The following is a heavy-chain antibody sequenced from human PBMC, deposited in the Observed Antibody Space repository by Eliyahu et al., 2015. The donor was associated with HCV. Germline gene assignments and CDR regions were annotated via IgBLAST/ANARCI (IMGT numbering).Heavy chain of an antibody. CDR1: GYTFTSYY. CDR2: INPSGGST. Sequence: QVQLVQSGAEVKKPGASVKVSCKPSGYTFTSYYMXWVRQAPGQGLEWMGIINPSGGSTSYAQKFQGRVTMTRDTSTSTVYMELSSLRSEDTAVYYCARDRTVVTPFGGSYYYFDYWGQGTLVTVSS. D-gene: IGHD4-23*01. J-gene: IGHJ4*02. CDR3: ARDRTVVTPFGGSYYYFDY. V-gene: IGHV1-46*01.